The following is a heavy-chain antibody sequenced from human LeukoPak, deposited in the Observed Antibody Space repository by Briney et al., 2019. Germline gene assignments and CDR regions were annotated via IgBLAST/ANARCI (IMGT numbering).Heavy chain of an antibody. Sequence: GGSLRLSCAASGFTFSHHGLHWVRRAPGKGLEWVAIVWPDGNKKLYADSVKGRFTISKDNPKNTVYLQMNSLRVEDTALYYCVVVVVPAAVWHFDFWGSGTLVTVSS. D-gene: IGHD2-15*01. CDR1: GFTFSHHG. J-gene: IGHJ2*01. V-gene: IGHV3-33*01. CDR2: VWPDGNKK. CDR3: VVVVVPAAVWHFDF.